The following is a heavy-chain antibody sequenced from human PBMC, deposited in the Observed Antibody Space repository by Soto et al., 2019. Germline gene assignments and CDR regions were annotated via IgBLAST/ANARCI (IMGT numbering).Heavy chain of an antibody. Sequence: ASVKVSCKASGYTFTSYGISWVRQAPGQGLEWIGWISAYNGNTNYAQKLQGRVTMTTDTSTSTAYMELRSLRSDDTAVYYCARDASMVRGVIYRHWFDPWGQGTLVTVSS. CDR3: ARDASMVRGVIYRHWFDP. V-gene: IGHV1-18*01. CDR2: ISAYNGNT. CDR1: GYTFTSYG. J-gene: IGHJ5*02. D-gene: IGHD3-10*01.